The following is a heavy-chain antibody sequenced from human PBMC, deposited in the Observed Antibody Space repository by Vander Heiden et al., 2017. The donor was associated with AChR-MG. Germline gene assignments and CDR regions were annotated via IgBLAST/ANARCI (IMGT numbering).Heavy chain of an antibody. CDR2: ISYTENT. Sequence: QVQLQESGPGLVKPSQTLSLTCTVSGGSISSGGYFWNWIRQHPGKGLEWIGYISYTENTIYNPSLKSRVIMSIDTSKNQFSLKLSSVTAADTAVYYCARQGGLFFGEMYYFDYWGQGTLVTVSS. CDR1: GGSISSGGYF. CDR3: ARQGGLFFGEMYYFDY. J-gene: IGHJ4*02. V-gene: IGHV4-31*03. D-gene: IGHD3-10*01.